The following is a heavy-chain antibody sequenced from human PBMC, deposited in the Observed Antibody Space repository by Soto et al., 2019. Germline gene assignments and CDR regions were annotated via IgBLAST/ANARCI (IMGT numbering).Heavy chain of an antibody. D-gene: IGHD6-19*01. J-gene: IGHJ6*02. Sequence: ASVKVSCKVSGYTLTELSMHWVRQAPGKGLEWMGGFDPEDGETIYAQKFQGRVTMTEDTSTDTAYMELSSLRSEDTAVYYCARGWHCIALAGLTYYYYGMDVWGQGTTVTVSS. CDR1: GYTLTELS. CDR2: FDPEDGET. V-gene: IGHV1-24*01. CDR3: ARGWHCIALAGLTYYYYGMDV.